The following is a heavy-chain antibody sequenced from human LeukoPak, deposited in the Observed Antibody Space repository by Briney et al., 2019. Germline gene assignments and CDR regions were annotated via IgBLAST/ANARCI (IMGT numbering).Heavy chain of an antibody. Sequence: GGSLRLSCAASGFTFSTYGMNWVRQAPGKGLEWVSSISSSSSYIYYADSVKGRFTIFRDNAKNSLYLQMNSLRAEDTAVYYCARDVSSGSYSFDYWGQGTLVTVSS. J-gene: IGHJ4*02. CDR2: ISSSSSYI. V-gene: IGHV3-21*01. CDR1: GFTFSTYG. D-gene: IGHD1-26*01. CDR3: ARDVSSGSYSFDY.